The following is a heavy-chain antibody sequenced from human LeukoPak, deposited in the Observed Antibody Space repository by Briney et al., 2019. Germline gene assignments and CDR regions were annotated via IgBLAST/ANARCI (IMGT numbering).Heavy chain of an antibody. CDR3: ARVNINNWHSCDY. D-gene: IGHD1-1*01. Sequence: SQTLSLTCTVSGGSISSNNWWGWVRQPPGKGLGWIGEVYHSGSPNYNPSLKSRVTISVDKSRNHFSLNLSSVTAADTAVYYCARVNINNWHSCDYWGQGTLVAVSS. CDR2: VYHSGSP. J-gene: IGHJ4*02. V-gene: IGHV4-4*02. CDR1: GGSISSNNW.